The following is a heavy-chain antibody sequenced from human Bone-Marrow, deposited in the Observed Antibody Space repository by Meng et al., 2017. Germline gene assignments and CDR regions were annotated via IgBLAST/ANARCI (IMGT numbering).Heavy chain of an antibody. Sequence: ASVKVSCKASGYTFTSYAMNWVRQAPGQGLEWMGWINTNTANPTYAQDFSGRFVFSLDTSVSTAYLQISSLKAEDTAVYYCTRDGYSDCSRTSCFDYWGQGTLVTVSS. CDR3: TRDGYSDCSRTSCFDY. J-gene: IGHJ4*02. CDR2: INTNTANP. CDR1: GYTFTSYA. V-gene: IGHV7-4-1*02. D-gene: IGHD2-2*01.